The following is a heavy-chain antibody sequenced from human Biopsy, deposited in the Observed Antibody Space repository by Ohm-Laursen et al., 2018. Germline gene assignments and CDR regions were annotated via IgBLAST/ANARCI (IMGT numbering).Heavy chain of an antibody. J-gene: IGHJ4*02. CDR1: GYSFTSYY. CDR3: ARNTGWYGDLYYFDY. V-gene: IGHV1-46*01. Sequence: ATVKISCKPSGYSFTSYYMHWVRQAPGQGLEWMGMINPSGSTTSYPQIFQGRVTMTRDTSKSTVYMELSSLRSADTAVYFCARNTGWYGDLYYFDYWGQGTLVTVSS. CDR2: INPSGSTT. D-gene: IGHD6-19*01.